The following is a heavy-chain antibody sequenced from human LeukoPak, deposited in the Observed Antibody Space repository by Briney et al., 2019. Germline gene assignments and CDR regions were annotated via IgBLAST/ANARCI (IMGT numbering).Heavy chain of an antibody. J-gene: IGHJ3*02. CDR3: ARDGHTDAFDI. CDR2: IYYSGST. V-gene: IGHV4-59*02. CDR1: GGSVRSYY. Sequence: SETLSLTCTVFGGSVRSYYWNWIRQPPGKGLEWIGYIYYSGSTYYNPSLKSRVTISVDTSKNQFSLKLSSVTAADTAVYYCARDGHTDAFDIWGQGTMVTVSS.